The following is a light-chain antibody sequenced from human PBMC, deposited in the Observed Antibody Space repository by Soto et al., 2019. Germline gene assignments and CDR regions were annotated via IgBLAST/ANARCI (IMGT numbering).Light chain of an antibody. CDR1: SSNIGAGYD. V-gene: IGLV1-40*01. CDR3: QSYDSSLSRYV. Sequence: QSVLTQPPSVSVAPGQRVTISCTGSSSNIGAGYDVHWYQQLPGTAPKLLIYGNSNRPSGAPDRFSGSKSGPSASLAITGLQAEDEADYYCQSYDSSLSRYVFGTGTKVTVL. J-gene: IGLJ1*01. CDR2: GNS.